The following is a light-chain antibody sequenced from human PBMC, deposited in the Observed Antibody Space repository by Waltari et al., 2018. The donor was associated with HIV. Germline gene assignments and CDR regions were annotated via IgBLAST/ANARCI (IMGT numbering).Light chain of an antibody. CDR2: DAG. CDR3: QMWDSSSDQGV. Sequence: SYVLTQPPSVSVAPGPTARITCGGNHIGSHTVHLYQQKPGQAPVLVVNDAGDRPSGIPERCSGSKSGNTATLTISRVEAGEEADYYCQMWDSSSDQGVFGGGTKLTVL. J-gene: IGLJ3*02. CDR1: HIGSHT. V-gene: IGLV3-21*02.